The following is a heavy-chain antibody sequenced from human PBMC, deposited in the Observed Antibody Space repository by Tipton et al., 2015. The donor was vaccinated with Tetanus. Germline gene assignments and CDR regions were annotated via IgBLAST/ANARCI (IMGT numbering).Heavy chain of an antibody. CDR3: AQKVGATIDDAFDI. D-gene: IGHD1-26*01. CDR1: GYTCTSYG. V-gene: IGHV1-18*04. Sequence: QLVQSGAEVKKPGASVKVSCKASGYTCTSYGISCVRQAPGQGLEWMGWISAYNGNTNYAQKLQGRVTMTTDTSTSTAYMELRSLRSDDTAVYYCAQKVGATIDDAFDIWGQGTMVTVSS. CDR2: ISAYNGNT. J-gene: IGHJ3*02.